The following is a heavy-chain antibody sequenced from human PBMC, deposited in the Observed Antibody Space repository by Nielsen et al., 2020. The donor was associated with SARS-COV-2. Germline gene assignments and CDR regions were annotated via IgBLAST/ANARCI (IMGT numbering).Heavy chain of an antibody. Sequence: ASVKVSCKASGYTFTGYYMHWVRQAPGQGLEWMGWINPNSGGTNYAQKFQGRVTMTRDTSISTAYMELSRLRSDDTAVYYCARDKIVVVPAARLGSYYYGMDVWGQGTTVTVSS. V-gene: IGHV1-2*02. J-gene: IGHJ6*02. D-gene: IGHD2-2*01. CDR3: ARDKIVVVPAARLGSYYYGMDV. CDR2: INPNSGGT. CDR1: GYTFTGYY.